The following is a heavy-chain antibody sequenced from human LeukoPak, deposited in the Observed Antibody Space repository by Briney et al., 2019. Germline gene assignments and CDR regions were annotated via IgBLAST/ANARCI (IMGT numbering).Heavy chain of an antibody. J-gene: IGHJ4*02. Sequence: PGGSLRLSCAASGFTFSSSWMHWVRQAPGKGLVWVSRINSDGSSTSYADSVKGRFTISRDNAKNTLYLQMNSLRAEAKAVHYDTRYWGLPHRHFDFWRQGTLVTVST. CDR1: GFTFSSSW. V-gene: IGHV3-74*01. D-gene: IGHD3-16*01. CDR3: TRYWGLPHRHFDF. CDR2: INSDGSST.